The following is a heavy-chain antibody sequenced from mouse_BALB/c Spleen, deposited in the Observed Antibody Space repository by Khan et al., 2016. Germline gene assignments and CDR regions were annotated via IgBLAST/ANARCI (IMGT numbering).Heavy chain of an antibody. V-gene: IGHV3-8*02. J-gene: IGHJ2*01. CDR1: GDSITSGY. CDR2: ISYSGDT. CDR3: TRYDGYYLDY. D-gene: IGHD2-3*01. Sequence: EVQLQESGPSLVKPSQTLSLTCSVTGDSITSGYWNWIRKFPGNKLEYMGYISYSGDTYYNPSLQSRISITRDTSTHQYYLQLHSVTTEDTATYFCTRYDGYYLDYWGQGTTLTVSS.